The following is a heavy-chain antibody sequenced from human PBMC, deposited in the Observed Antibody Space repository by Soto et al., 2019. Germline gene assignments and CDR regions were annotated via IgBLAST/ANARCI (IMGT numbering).Heavy chain of an antibody. D-gene: IGHD2-8*01. Sequence: GGSLRLSCAASGCTFDDYAMHWVRQAPGKGLEWVSGISWNSGSIGYADSVKGRFTISRDNAKNSLYLQMNSLRAEDTALYYCAKAVQYCTNGVCNGEYYFDYWGQGTLVTVSS. V-gene: IGHV3-9*01. J-gene: IGHJ4*02. CDR2: ISWNSGSI. CDR3: AKAVQYCTNGVCNGEYYFDY. CDR1: GCTFDDYA.